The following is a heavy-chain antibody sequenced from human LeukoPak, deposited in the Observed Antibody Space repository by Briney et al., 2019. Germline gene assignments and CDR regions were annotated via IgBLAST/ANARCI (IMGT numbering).Heavy chain of an antibody. J-gene: IGHJ6*03. CDR3: LAGYYYYYMDV. D-gene: IGHD6-13*01. CDR2: TNTHGTSA. CDR1: GFTLNNYW. V-gene: IGHV3-74*01. Sequence: GGSLRLSCAASGFTLNNYWMHWVRQAPGKGLVWVARTNTHGTSANYADSVKGRFIISRDNANNTLYLQMNGLRDEDTGVYYALAGYYYYYMDVWGKGTTVTVSS.